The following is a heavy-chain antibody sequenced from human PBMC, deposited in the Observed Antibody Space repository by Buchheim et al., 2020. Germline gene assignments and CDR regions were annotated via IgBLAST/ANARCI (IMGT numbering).Heavy chain of an antibody. D-gene: IGHD6-19*01. CDR3: ARPAVAASNDAFHI. CDR1: GFTFSTYW. CDR2: INSDGIIT. J-gene: IGHJ3*02. V-gene: IGHV3-74*01. Sequence: EVQLVESGGGLVQPGGSLRLSCADSGFTFSTYWMHWVRQAPGKGLVWFSRINSDGIITTYADSVKGRFTISRANAKNTVYLQMNSLRAEDSAVYYCARPAVAASNDAFHIWGQGT.